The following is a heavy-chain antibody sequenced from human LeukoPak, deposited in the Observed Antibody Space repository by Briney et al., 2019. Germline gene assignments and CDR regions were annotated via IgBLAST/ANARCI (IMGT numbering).Heavy chain of an antibody. Sequence: GESLKISCKGSGYSFTSYWIGWVRQMPGKGLEWRGIIYPGASDTRYSPSFQGQVTISADKSISTAYLQWSSLKASDSAIYYCASSGRAGSPDFDFWGQGTLVTVSS. CDR2: IYPGASDT. J-gene: IGHJ4*02. D-gene: IGHD1-26*01. CDR3: ASSGRAGSPDFDF. CDR1: GYSFTSYW. V-gene: IGHV5-51*01.